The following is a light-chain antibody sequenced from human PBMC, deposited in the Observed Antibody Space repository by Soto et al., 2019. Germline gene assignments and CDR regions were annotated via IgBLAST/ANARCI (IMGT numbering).Light chain of an antibody. J-gene: IGLJ2*01. CDR2: EDI. CDR1: SSDIGRYNL. CDR3: CSYAGGASVV. V-gene: IGLV2-23*01. Sequence: QSALTQPASVSGSPGQSITISCTGTSSDIGRYNLVSWYQQHPGKAPKLIIYEDIERPSGVSDRFSGSKSGNMASLTISGLQTEDEADYYCCSYAGGASVVFGGGTQLTVL.